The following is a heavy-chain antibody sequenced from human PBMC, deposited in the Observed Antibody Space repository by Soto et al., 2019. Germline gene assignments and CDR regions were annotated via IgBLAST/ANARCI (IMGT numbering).Heavy chain of an antibody. V-gene: IGHV3-21*01. J-gene: IGHJ5*02. CDR1: GFTFGSYS. CDR2: ISSSSSYI. CDR3: ARHPERIAQIGWFDP. D-gene: IGHD6-13*01. Sequence: PGGSLILSCAASGFTFGSYSMNWVRQAPGKGLEWVSSISSSSSYIYYADSVKGRSTISRDNAKNSLYLQMNSLRAEDTAVYYCARHPERIAQIGWFDPWGQGTLVTVSS.